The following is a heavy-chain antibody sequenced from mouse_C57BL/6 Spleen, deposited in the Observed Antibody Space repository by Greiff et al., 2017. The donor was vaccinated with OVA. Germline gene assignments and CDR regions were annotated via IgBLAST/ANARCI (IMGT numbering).Heavy chain of an antibody. CDR3: TREGRGRAWFAY. CDR1: GFTFSSYA. CDR2: ISSGGDYI. J-gene: IGHJ3*01. V-gene: IGHV5-9-1*02. D-gene: IGHD3-3*01. Sequence: DVQLVESGEGLVKPGGSLKLSCAASGFTFSSYAMSWVRQTPEKRLEWVAYISSGGDYIYYADTVKGRFTISRDNARNTLYLQMSSLKSEDTAMYYCTREGRGRAWFAYWGQGTLVTVSA.